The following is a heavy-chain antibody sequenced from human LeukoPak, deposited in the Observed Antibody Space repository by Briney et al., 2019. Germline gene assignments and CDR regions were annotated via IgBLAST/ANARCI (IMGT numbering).Heavy chain of an antibody. CDR2: IIPSFGTA. Sequence: ASVKVSCKASGGTFSSYGISWVRQAPGQGLEWMGGIIPSFGTANYAQKFQGKVTITADEPTSTAYMELSSLRSEDTAVYYCARLSTGGYYYGSGFDYWGQGTLVTVSS. V-gene: IGHV1-69*01. CDR1: GGTFSSYG. CDR3: ARLSTGGYYYGSGFDY. D-gene: IGHD3-10*01. J-gene: IGHJ4*02.